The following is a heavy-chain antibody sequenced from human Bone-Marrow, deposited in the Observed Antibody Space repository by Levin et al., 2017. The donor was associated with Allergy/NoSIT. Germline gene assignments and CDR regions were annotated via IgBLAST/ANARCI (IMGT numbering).Heavy chain of an antibody. CDR3: ARDSGTNFAPHPDNWFDP. CDR1: GFTFGDYG. Sequence: GGSLRLSCAASGFTFGDYGMHWVRQAPGKGLDWVASILYDGRHSYYADSVKGRFTISRDNSRNTLDLQMTSLSADDTAVYYCARDSGTNFAPHPDNWFDPWGHGTLVTVSS. CDR2: ILYDGRHS. D-gene: IGHD1-1*01. J-gene: IGHJ5*02. V-gene: IGHV3-30*03.